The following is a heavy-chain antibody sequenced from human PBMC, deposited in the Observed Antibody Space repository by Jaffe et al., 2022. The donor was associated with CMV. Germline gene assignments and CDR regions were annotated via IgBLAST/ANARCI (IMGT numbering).Heavy chain of an antibody. CDR2: IYWNDDK. CDR1: GFSLSTSGVG. Sequence: QITLKESGPTLVKPTQTLTLTCTFSGFSLSTSGVGVGWIRQPPGKALEWLALIYWNDDKRYSPSLKSRLTITKDTSKNQVVLTMTNMDPVDTATYYCAHSFSSGWFRQENWFDPWGQGTLVTVSS. D-gene: IGHD6-19*01. J-gene: IGHJ5*02. CDR3: AHSFSSGWFRQENWFDP. V-gene: IGHV2-5*01.